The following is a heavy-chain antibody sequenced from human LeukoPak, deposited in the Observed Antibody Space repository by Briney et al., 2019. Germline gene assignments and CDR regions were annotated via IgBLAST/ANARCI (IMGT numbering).Heavy chain of an antibody. V-gene: IGHV3-74*01. Sequence: GSLRLSCAASGFVFSNNWMYWVRQAPGRGLVWVSRINSDGSSIAYADSVKGRFTISRDNAKNTLFLRMNSLTVEDTAMYYCAKDLSWGATDYWGQGTLVTVSS. J-gene: IGHJ4*02. CDR1: GFVFSNNW. CDR2: INSDGSSI. D-gene: IGHD6-13*01. CDR3: AKDLSWGATDY.